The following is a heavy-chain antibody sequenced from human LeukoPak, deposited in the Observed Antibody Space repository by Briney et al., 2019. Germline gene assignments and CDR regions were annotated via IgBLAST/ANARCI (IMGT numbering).Heavy chain of an antibody. D-gene: IGHD6-13*01. CDR3: ARRGSSSWLFDY. V-gene: IGHV4-39*01. CDR2: IYYSGST. J-gene: IGHJ4*02. Sequence: SETLSLTCTVSGGSISSSSYYWGWIRQPPGKGLEWIGSIYYSGSTYYNPSLKSRVTMSVDTSKNQFSLKLSSVTAADTAVYYCARRGSSSWLFDYWGQGTLVTVSS. CDR1: GGSISSSSYY.